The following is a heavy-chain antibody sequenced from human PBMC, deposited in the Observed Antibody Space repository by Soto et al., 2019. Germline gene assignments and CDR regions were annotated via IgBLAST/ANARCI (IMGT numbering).Heavy chain of an antibody. D-gene: IGHD3-22*01. V-gene: IGHV3-74*01. CDR1: GFPFSRNW. J-gene: IGHJ4*02. CDR2: INTDGTTT. CDR3: ARFGTYYETSGFLY. Sequence: LRLSFAASGFPFSRNWMHWVRQAPGKGLEWVSRINTDGTTTTYADSVKGRFVISRDNARNTLYLEMNSLSAEDTAVYYCARFGTYYETSGFLYWGQGTLVTVSS.